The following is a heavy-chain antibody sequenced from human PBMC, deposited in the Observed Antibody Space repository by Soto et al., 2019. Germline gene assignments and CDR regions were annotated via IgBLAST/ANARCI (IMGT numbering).Heavy chain of an antibody. CDR3: AKDWNVAGGYFDY. J-gene: IGHJ4*02. CDR1: GLTFSSYS. V-gene: IGHV3-23*01. D-gene: IGHD1-1*01. CDR2: ISGGGGST. Sequence: PGGSLRLSCAASGLTFSSYSMNWVRQAPGKGLEWVSTISGGGGSTYYADSVKGRFTISRDNSKNTLYLQMNSLRAEDTAVYYCAKDWNVAGGYFDYWGQGSLVTVSS.